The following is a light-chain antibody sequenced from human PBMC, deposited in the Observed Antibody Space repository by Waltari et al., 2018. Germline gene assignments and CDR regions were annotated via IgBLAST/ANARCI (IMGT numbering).Light chain of an antibody. J-gene: IGKJ1*01. Sequence: ETVLTQSPVTLSLSPGEPATLSCRASRRVGASFLAWYHQRPGQSPRLLIYGTSTRATGIPDRFSGDGSGTDFTLIIRRLEPEDLGVYFCHQYDQTPWTFGQGTTVE. V-gene: IGKV3-20*01. CDR1: RRVGASF. CDR2: GTS. CDR3: HQYDQTPWT.